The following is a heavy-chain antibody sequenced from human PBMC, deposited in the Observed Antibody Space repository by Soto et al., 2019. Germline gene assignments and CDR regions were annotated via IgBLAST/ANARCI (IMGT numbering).Heavy chain of an antibody. J-gene: IGHJ4*02. CDR1: GFTFSSYS. CDR3: ARDIRDSSSCYALDY. Sequence: EVQLVESGGGLVKPGGSLRLSCAAAGFTFSSYSMNWVRQAPGKGLEWVSSITSSSSYIDYAYAVRGRFTISRDNAKNSLYLQMNSLRAEDTAVYYCARDIRDSSSCYALDYWGQGTLVTVSS. CDR2: ITSSSSYI. D-gene: IGHD2-2*01. V-gene: IGHV3-21*01.